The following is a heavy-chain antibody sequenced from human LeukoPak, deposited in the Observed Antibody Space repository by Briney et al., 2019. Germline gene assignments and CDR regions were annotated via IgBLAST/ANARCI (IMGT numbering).Heavy chain of an antibody. Sequence: SETLSLSCTVSGGSISTYYWSWIRQPPGKGLEWIGCIYYSGSTDYNPTLKSRVTISVDTSKNQFSLKLSSVTAADTAVYYCASLAVAGLGGAGFDYWGQGTLVTVSS. CDR3: ASLAVAGLGGAGFDY. CDR1: GGSISTYY. V-gene: IGHV4-59*12. J-gene: IGHJ4*02. D-gene: IGHD6-19*01. CDR2: IYYSGST.